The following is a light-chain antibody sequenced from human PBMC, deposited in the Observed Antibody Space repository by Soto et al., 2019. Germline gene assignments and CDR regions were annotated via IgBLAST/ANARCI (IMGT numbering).Light chain of an antibody. J-gene: IGLJ3*02. CDR3: SSYRGSFTWV. V-gene: IGLV2-14*01. Sequence: QSALTQPASVSGSPGQSITISCTGTSSDVGGYNYVSWYQQYPGKAPKLMIYEVNNRPSGVSNRFSGSKSGNTASLTISGLQAEDDADYYCSSYRGSFTWVFGGGTKLTVL. CDR2: EVN. CDR1: SSDVGGYNY.